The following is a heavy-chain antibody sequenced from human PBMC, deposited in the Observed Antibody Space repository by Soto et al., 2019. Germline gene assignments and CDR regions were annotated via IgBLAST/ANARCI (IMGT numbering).Heavy chain of an antibody. CDR3: VKDIHFLGIWYFDL. D-gene: IGHD3-16*01. CDR1: GFTFSSFG. Sequence: AQLAESVGGVVQSGRSLRLSCEASGFTFSSFGMHWVRQAPGKALEWVAVISYDGSDTYFADSVKGRFTISRDNSKNTVYLQMNSLRVEDTAVYYCVKDIHFLGIWYFDLWGRGSLVSVSS. V-gene: IGHV3-30*18. CDR2: ISYDGSDT. J-gene: IGHJ2*01.